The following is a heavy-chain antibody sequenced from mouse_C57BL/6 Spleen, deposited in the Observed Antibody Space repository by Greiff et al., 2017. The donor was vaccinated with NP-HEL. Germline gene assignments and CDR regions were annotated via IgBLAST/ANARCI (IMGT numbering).Heavy chain of an antibody. D-gene: IGHD1-1*01. J-gene: IGHJ2*01. CDR2: IYPRDGST. CDR1: GYTFTDHT. V-gene: IGHV1-78*01. CDR3: ARRAYYGSSLYFDY. Sequence: LVESDAELVKPGASVKISCKVSGYTFTDHTIHWMKQRPEQGLEWIGYIYPRDGSTKYNEKFKGKATLTADKSSSTAYMQLNSLTSEDSAVYFCARRAYYGSSLYFDYWGQGTTLTVSS.